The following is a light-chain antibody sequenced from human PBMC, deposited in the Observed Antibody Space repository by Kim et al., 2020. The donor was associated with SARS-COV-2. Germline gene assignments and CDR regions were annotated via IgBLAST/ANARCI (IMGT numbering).Light chain of an antibody. V-gene: IGLV3-1*01. CDR1: KLGNKY. J-gene: IGLJ3*02. Sequence: SYELTQPHSVSVSPGQTASITCSGDKLGNKYVCWYQQKPGQSPVVVIYQDSKRPTGIPERFSGSNSGNTATLTISGTQTMDEADYYCQAWDSSTWVFGGGTKVTVL. CDR2: QDS. CDR3: QAWDSSTWV.